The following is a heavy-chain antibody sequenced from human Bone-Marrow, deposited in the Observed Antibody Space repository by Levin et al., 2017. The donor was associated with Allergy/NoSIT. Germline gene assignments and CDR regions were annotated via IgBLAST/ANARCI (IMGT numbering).Heavy chain of an antibody. J-gene: IGHJ3*02. V-gene: IGHV4-59*01. CDR1: GDTINYYH. Sequence: PSQTLSLTCTVSGDTINYYHWNWIRQAPGKGLEWIGYISYNGSTKYNPSLRSRVAMSIDTSRTQFSLNMNSVTAADTAVYYCARDDYGVGAFDIWGQGTLVTVSS. CDR3: ARDDYGVGAFDI. CDR2: ISYNGST. D-gene: IGHD3-16*01.